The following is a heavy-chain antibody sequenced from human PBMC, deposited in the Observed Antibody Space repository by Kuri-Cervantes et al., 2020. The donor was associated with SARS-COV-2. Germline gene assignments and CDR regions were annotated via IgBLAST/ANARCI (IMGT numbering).Heavy chain of an antibody. V-gene: IGHV3-64D*09. CDR3: VKSSTSPYYYNGMDV. CDR1: GFTFSSYA. Sequence: GESLKISCSTSGFTFSSYAMHWVRQAPGKGLEHLSAISGNGGITFYTESVKGRFIVSRDTSKTTVFLQMSSLRVEDSAVYYCVKSSTSPYYYNGMDVWGRGTTVTVSS. CDR2: ISGNGGIT. J-gene: IGHJ6*02.